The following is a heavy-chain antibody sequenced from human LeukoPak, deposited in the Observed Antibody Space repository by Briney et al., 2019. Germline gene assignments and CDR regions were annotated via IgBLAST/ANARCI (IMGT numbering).Heavy chain of an antibody. CDR1: RYTFTSYD. CDR2: MNPNSGNT. Sequence: ASVKVSCKASRYTFTSYDINWVRQATGQGLEWMGWMNPNSGNTGYAQKFQGRVTITGNTSISTAYMELSSLRSEDTAVYYCARVAGYCSSTSCYPNWFDPWGQGTLVTVSS. V-gene: IGHV1-8*03. D-gene: IGHD2-2*01. J-gene: IGHJ5*02. CDR3: ARVAGYCSSTSCYPNWFDP.